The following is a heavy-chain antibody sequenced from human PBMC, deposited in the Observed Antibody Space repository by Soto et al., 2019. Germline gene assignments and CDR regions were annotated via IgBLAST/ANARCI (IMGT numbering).Heavy chain of an antibody. CDR2: IKHDGSER. Sequence: EVQLVESGGGLVQPGGSLRLSCAASGFRFNTNWMSWVRQAPGKGLEWVANIKHDGSERNHVDSVRGRFTISIDNAKSSLYLQMNSLRVEDTAAYYCARELSWSGRDYWGQGTLVIVSP. CDR1: GFRFNTNW. D-gene: IGHD3-10*01. CDR3: ARELSWSGRDY. J-gene: IGHJ4*02. V-gene: IGHV3-7*01.